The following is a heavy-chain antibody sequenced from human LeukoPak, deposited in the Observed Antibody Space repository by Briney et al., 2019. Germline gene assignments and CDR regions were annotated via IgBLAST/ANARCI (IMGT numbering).Heavy chain of an antibody. J-gene: IGHJ4*02. CDR2: INPNSGGT. Sequence: ASVKVSCKASGYTFTGYYMHWVRQAPGQGLEWMGWINPNSGGTNYAQKFQGWVTMTRDTSISTAYMELSRLRSDDTAVYYCARDFIGGELPLYYFDYWGQGTLVTVSS. D-gene: IGHD1-26*01. CDR1: GYTFTGYY. CDR3: ARDFIGGELPLYYFDY. V-gene: IGHV1-2*04.